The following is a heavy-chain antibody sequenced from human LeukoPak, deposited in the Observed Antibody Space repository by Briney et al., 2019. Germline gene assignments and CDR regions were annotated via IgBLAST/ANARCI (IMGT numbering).Heavy chain of an antibody. D-gene: IGHD6-19*01. J-gene: IGHJ6*02. V-gene: IGHV3-66*04. Sequence: GGSLRLSCAASGFPVSSNYMSWVRQAPGKGLEWVSVIYSGGSTYYADSVKGRFTISRDNSKNTLYLQMNSLRAEDTAVYYCASHSSGRSGYYGMDVWGQGTTVTVSS. CDR1: GFPVSSNY. CDR3: ASHSSGRSGYYGMDV. CDR2: IYSGGST.